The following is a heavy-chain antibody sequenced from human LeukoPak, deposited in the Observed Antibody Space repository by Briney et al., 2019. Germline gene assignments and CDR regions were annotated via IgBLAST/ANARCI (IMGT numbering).Heavy chain of an antibody. CDR2: INHSGST. CDR3: ARTKIVATSPSYFDY. Sequence: SETLSLTCAVYGGSFSGYYCSWIRQPPGKGLEWIGEINHSGSTNYNPSLKSRVTISVDTSKNQFSLKLSSVTAADTAVYYCARTKIVATSPSYFDYWGQGTLVTVSS. J-gene: IGHJ4*02. D-gene: IGHD5-12*01. CDR1: GGSFSGYY. V-gene: IGHV4-34*01.